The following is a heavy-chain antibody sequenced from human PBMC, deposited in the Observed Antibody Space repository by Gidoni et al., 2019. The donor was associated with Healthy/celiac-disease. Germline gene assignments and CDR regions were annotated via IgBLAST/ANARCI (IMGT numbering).Heavy chain of an antibody. CDR3: AVAVAGNSFDP. D-gene: IGHD6-19*01. CDR1: GGSISSYY. Sequence: QVQLQESGPGLVKPSDTLSLTCTVPGGSISSYYWSRFRQPPGKGLEWIRFIYYRGSTNYNPSIKSRVTISVDTSKNQFSLKLSSVTAADTAVYYCAVAVAGNSFDPWGQGTLVTVSS. J-gene: IGHJ5*02. CDR2: IYYRGST. V-gene: IGHV4-59*01.